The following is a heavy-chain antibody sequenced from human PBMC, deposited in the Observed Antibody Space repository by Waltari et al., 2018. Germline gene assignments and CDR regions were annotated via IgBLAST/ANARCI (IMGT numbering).Heavy chain of an antibody. J-gene: IGHJ3*02. CDR1: DFPIATGEEA. D-gene: IGHD1-20*01. CDR2: ICWNDGG. CDR3: AHYKARDAFDI. V-gene: IGHV2-5*01. Sequence: QCTLKESGPTQMNPPRTRTLTRTLVDFPIATGEEAVGWIRQPPGKALEWLAIICWNDGGRYSPSLRSRLTITMDTSRNQVVLTVTNMDPVDTATYFCAHYKARDAFDIWGPGTMVTISS.